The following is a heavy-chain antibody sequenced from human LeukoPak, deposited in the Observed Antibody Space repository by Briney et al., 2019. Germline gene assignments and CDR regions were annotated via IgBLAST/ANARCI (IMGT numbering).Heavy chain of an antibody. Sequence: PSETLSLTCTVSGGSISSYYWSWIRQPPGKGLEWIGYIYYSGSTNYNPSLKSRLTISVDTSKNQFSLKPSSVTAADTAVYYCARHFRLYYFDYWGQGTLVTVSS. CDR1: GGSISSYY. CDR2: IYYSGST. CDR3: ARHFRLYYFDY. D-gene: IGHD6-19*01. V-gene: IGHV4-59*08. J-gene: IGHJ4*02.